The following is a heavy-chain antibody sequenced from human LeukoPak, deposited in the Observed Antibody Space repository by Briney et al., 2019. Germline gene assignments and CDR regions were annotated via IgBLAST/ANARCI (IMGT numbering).Heavy chain of an antibody. D-gene: IGHD4-17*01. CDR3: ARAGGDYGRRGHWYFDL. CDR2: INPSGGST. V-gene: IGHV1-46*01. J-gene: IGHJ2*01. Sequence: ASVKVSCKASGYTFTNYYMHWVRQAPGQGLEWMGIINPSGGSTSYAQKFQGRVTMTRDMSTSTVYMELSSLRSEDTAVYYCARAGGDYGRRGHWYFDLWGRGTLVTVSS. CDR1: GYTFTNYY.